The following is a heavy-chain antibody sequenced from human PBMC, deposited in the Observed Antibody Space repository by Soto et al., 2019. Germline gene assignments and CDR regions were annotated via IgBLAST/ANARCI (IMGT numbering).Heavy chain of an antibody. CDR1: GGSVSSGSYY. CDR2: IYYSGST. D-gene: IGHD3-10*01. CDR3: ARTSGLWFGDHMGLDY. Sequence: SETLSLTCTVSGGSVSSGSYYWSWIRQPPGKGLEWIGYIYYSGSTNYNPSLKSRVTISVDTSKNQFSLKLSSVTAADTAVYYCARTSGLWFGDHMGLDYWGQGTPVTVSS. J-gene: IGHJ4*02. V-gene: IGHV4-61*01.